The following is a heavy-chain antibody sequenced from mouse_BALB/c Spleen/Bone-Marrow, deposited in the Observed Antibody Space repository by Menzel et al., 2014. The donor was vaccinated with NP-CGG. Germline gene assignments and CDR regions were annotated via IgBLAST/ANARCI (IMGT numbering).Heavy chain of an antibody. J-gene: IGHJ1*01. CDR1: EFAFSSYD. CDR2: ISSGGGST. D-gene: IGHD2-10*01. V-gene: IGHV5-12-1*01. CDR3: ARQGAYYGNYKYFDV. Sequence: EVHLVESGGGLVKPGGSLKLSCAASEFAFSSYDMSWVRQTPEKRLEWVAYISSGGGSTYYPDTVKGRFTISRDNAKNTLYLQMSSLKSEDTAMYYCARQGAYYGNYKYFDVWGAGTTVTVSS.